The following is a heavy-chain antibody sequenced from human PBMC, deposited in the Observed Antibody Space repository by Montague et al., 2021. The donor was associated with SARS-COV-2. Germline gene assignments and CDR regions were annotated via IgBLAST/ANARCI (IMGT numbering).Heavy chain of an antibody. J-gene: IGHJ4*02. Sequence: SETLSLTCTVPGESFSSYFYTWIRQPPGKGLEWIGDTTHYGETNYSPSLKSRVTISTDKSKSQFSLKLNSVTAADTAVDYCARGQSNLKYWGQGTLVTVSS. CDR2: TTHYGET. CDR3: ARGQSNLKY. CDR1: GESFSSYF. D-gene: IGHD6-6*01. V-gene: IGHV4-34*01.